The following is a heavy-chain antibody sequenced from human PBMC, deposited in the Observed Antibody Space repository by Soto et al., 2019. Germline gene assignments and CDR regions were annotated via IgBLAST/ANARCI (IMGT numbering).Heavy chain of an antibody. CDR3: AKDSSGLDP. V-gene: IGHV4-38-2*02. CDR2: IYHNGDT. J-gene: IGHJ5*02. Sequence: SETLSLTCTVSGYFISDNYFWGWIRQPPGKGLEWVGSIYHNGDTRYNPSLKSQVIISVDTSKNQFTLRVTSVTAADTAVYFCAKDSSGLDPWGQGTPVTVSS. D-gene: IGHD6-25*01. CDR1: GYFISDNYF.